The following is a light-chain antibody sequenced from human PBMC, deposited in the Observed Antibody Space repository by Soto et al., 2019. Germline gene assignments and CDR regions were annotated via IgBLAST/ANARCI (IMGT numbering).Light chain of an antibody. CDR2: SAS. V-gene: IGKV3-20*01. CDR1: QSISGTY. CDR3: QHYGSSPST. J-gene: IGKJ1*01. Sequence: DTVLTQSPGTLSLTSGERATLSCRASQSISGTYLAWYQQKPGQPPRLLIYSASTRAPGIPDRFSGSGSGTDFTLTISRLEPEDFAVYYCQHYGSSPSTFGRGTKVDIK.